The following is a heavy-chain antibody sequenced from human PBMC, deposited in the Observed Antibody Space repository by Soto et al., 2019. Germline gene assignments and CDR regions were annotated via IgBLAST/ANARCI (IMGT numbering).Heavy chain of an antibody. Sequence: EVQLVESGGGWVQPGGSLRLSCAASGFTFSSYEMNWVRQAPGKGLEWVSYISSSGSTIYYADSVKGRFTISRDNAKNSLYLQMNSLRAEDTAVYYCARELITPLDYWGQGTLVTVSS. J-gene: IGHJ4*02. CDR3: ARELITPLDY. D-gene: IGHD3-22*01. CDR1: GFTFSSYE. V-gene: IGHV3-48*03. CDR2: ISSSGSTI.